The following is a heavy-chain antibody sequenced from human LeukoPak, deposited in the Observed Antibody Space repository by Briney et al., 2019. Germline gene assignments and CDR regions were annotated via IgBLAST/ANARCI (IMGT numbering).Heavy chain of an antibody. V-gene: IGHV5-51*01. CDR1: GYSFTTYW. CDR2: IYPGVSDA. D-gene: IGHD3-22*01. CDR3: ARHYYDSSGYVFGLDY. Sequence: GEPLKISCKGSGYSFTTYWIGWVRQMPGKGLEWIGIIYPGVSDARYSLSFQGRVSISADKSMSTAYLQWSSLKASDTAMYYCARHYYDSSGYVFGLDYWGQGTLVTVSS. J-gene: IGHJ4*02.